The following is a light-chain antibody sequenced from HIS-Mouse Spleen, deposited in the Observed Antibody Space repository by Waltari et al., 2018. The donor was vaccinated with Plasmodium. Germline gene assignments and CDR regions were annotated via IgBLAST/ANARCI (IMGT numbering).Light chain of an antibody. CDR1: SLRSYY. CDR3: NSRDSSGNHLV. J-gene: IGLJ2*01. Sequence: DPAVSVALGQTVRITCQGDSLRSYYASWYQQKPGQAPVLVIYGKNNRPSGIPDRFSGSSSGNTAYLTITGAQAEDEADYYCNSRDSSGNHLVFGGGTKLTVL. V-gene: IGLV3-19*01. CDR2: GKN.